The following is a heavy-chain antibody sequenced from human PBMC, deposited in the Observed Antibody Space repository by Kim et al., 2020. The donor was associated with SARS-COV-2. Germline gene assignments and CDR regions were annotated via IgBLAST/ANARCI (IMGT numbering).Heavy chain of an antibody. V-gene: IGHV3-23*01. Sequence: SVKGRFTNSRDNSKNTLYLQMNSLRAEDTAVYYCAKDKGQQLGGANWFDPWGQGTLVTVSS. D-gene: IGHD6-13*01. J-gene: IGHJ5*02. CDR3: AKDKGQQLGGANWFDP.